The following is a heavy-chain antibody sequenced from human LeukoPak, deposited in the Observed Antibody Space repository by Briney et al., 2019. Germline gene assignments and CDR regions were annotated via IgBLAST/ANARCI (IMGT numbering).Heavy chain of an antibody. V-gene: IGHV1-2*02. Sequence: APMKVSCKASGYTFTDYYMHWVRQAPGQGLEWMGWINPNSGATDYAQNFQDRVTMTSDTSIITAYMELSRLRSDDTAVYYCARGGDITAAGTHWLDPWGQGTLVTVSS. CDR1: GYTFTDYY. CDR2: INPNSGAT. J-gene: IGHJ5*02. CDR3: ARGGDITAAGTHWLDP. D-gene: IGHD6-13*01.